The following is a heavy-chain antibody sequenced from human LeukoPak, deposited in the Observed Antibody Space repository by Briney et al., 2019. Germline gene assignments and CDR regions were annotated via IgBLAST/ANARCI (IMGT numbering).Heavy chain of an antibody. V-gene: IGHV3-30-3*01. D-gene: IGHD5-24*01. J-gene: IGHJ4*02. CDR2: ISHDGSNK. Sequence: GRSLRLSCAASGFTFSSYAMHWVRQAPGKGLEWVAVISHDGSNKYYADSAKGRFTISRDNSKNTLYLQMNSLRPEDTAVYYCARDLGDGYNMIDSWGQGTLVTVSS. CDR1: GFTFSSYA. CDR3: ARDLGDGYNMIDS.